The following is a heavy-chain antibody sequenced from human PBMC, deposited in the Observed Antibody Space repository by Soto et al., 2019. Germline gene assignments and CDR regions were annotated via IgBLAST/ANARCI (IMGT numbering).Heavy chain of an antibody. CDR2: IPGRGSNT. CDR3: AKDASSSGWYTVFDY. J-gene: IGHJ4*02. Sequence: EVQLLESGGGLVQPGGSLRLSCEVSGFTFSSYAMSWVRQAPGKGLEWVSAIPGRGSNTYYADSVKGRFTISRDNSKNTLYLLMNSLRAEDTAVYYCAKDASSSGWYTVFDYWGQGTLVTVSS. CDR1: GFTFSSYA. D-gene: IGHD6-19*01. V-gene: IGHV3-23*01.